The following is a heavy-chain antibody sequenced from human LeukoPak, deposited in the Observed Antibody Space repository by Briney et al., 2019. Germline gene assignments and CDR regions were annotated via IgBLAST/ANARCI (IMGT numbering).Heavy chain of an antibody. J-gene: IGHJ4*02. CDR2: IYTSGST. CDR3: ARHVEMPTMKRGSFDY. CDR1: GGSISSGSYY. Sequence: SETLSLTCTVSGGSISSGSYYWSWIRQPAGKGLEWIGRIYTSGSTNYNPSLKSRVTISVDTSKNQFSLKLSSVTAADTALYYCARHVEMPTMKRGSFDYWGQGTLVTVSS. V-gene: IGHV4-61*02. D-gene: IGHD5-24*01.